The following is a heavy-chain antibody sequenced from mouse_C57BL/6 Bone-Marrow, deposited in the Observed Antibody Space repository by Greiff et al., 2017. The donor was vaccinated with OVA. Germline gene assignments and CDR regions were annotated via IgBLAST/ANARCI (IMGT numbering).Heavy chain of an antibody. D-gene: IGHD6-2*01. CDR2: IYPRSGNT. V-gene: IGHV1-81*01. CDR3: ARDSYLSLDY. CDR1: GYTFTSYG. Sequence: VQGVESGAELARPGASVKLSCKASGYTFTSYGISWVKQRTGQGLEWIGEIYPRSGNTYYNEKFKGKATLTADKSSSTAYIELRSLTSEDSAVYFCARDSYLSLDYWGQGTTLTVSS. J-gene: IGHJ2*01.